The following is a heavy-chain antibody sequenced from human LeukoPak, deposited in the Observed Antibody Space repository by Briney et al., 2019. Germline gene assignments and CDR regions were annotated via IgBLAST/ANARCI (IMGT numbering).Heavy chain of an antibody. D-gene: IGHD3-9*01. Sequence: GGSLRLSCAASGFTFSSYGMHWVRQAPGKGLEWVAVIWYDGSHKYYADSVKGRFTISRDNSKNTLYLQMNSLRAEDTAVYFCARDRGDILTGYFYGMDVWGQGTTVTVSS. V-gene: IGHV3-33*01. J-gene: IGHJ6*02. CDR3: ARDRGDILTGYFYGMDV. CDR2: IWYDGSHK. CDR1: GFTFSSYG.